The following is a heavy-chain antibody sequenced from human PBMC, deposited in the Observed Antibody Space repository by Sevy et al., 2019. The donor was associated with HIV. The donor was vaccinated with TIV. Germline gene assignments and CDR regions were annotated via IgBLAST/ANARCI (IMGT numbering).Heavy chain of an antibody. CDR1: GYTFTSYG. CDR2: ISANNGNT. Sequence: ASVKVSCKASGYTFTSYGISWVRQAPGQGLEWMGWISANNGNTNYAQKLQGRVTMTTDTSRSTAYMELRSLRSDETAVYYCARDRGRAADNWFDPWGQGTLVTVSS. J-gene: IGHJ5*02. CDR3: ARDRGRAADNWFDP. V-gene: IGHV1-18*04. D-gene: IGHD2-15*01.